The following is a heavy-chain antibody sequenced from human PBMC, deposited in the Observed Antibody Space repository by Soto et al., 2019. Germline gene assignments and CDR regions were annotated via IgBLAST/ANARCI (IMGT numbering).Heavy chain of an antibody. CDR3: ARDPRITIFGVDIDAFDI. D-gene: IGHD3-3*01. J-gene: IGHJ3*02. V-gene: IGHV1-18*04. CDR1: GYTFTSYG. CDR2: ISAYNGNT. Sequence: ASVKVSCKASGYTFTSYGISWVRQAPGQGLEWMGWISAYNGNTNYAQKLQGRVTMTTDTSTSTAYMELRSLRSDDTAVYYCARDPRITIFGVDIDAFDIWGQGTMVTVSS.